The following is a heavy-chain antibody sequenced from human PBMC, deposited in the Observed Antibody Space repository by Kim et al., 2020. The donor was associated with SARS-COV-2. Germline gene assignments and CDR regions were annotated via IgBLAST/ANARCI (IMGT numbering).Heavy chain of an antibody. V-gene: IGHV3-30*04. CDR3: ARARVGGYSGYDFDY. CDR1: GFTFSSYA. Sequence: GGSLRLSCAASGFTFSSYAMHWVRQAPGKGLEWVAVISYDGSNKYYADSVKGRFTISRDNSKNTLYLQMNSLRAEDTAVYYCARARVGGYSGYDFDYWG. D-gene: IGHD5-12*01. J-gene: IGHJ4*01. CDR2: ISYDGSNK.